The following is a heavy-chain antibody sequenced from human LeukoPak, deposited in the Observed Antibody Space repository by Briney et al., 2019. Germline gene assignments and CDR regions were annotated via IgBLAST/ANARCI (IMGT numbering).Heavy chain of an antibody. J-gene: IGHJ4*02. CDR2: INPSGGST. CDR1: GYTFTGYY. V-gene: IGHV1-46*01. CDR3: ARDDTTGRFDY. Sequence: GASVKVSCKASGYTFTGYYMHWVRQAPGQGLEWMGIINPSGGSTSYAQKFQGRVTMTRDMSTSTVYMELSSLRSEDTAVYYCARDDTTGRFDYWGQGTLVTVSS. D-gene: IGHD1-1*01.